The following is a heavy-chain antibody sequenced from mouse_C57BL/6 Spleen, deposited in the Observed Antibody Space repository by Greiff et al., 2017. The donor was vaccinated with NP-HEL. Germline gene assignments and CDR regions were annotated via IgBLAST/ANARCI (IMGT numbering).Heavy chain of an antibody. Sequence: EVKLMESGGGLVKPGGSLKLSCAASGFTFSSYAMSWVRQTPEKRLEWVATISDGGSYTYYPDNVKGRFTISRDNAKNNLYLQMSHLKSEDTAMYYCARRGYYYGSSYHAMDYWGQGTSVTVSS. CDR1: GFTFSSYA. CDR2: ISDGGSYT. J-gene: IGHJ4*01. V-gene: IGHV5-4*03. CDR3: ARRGYYYGSSYHAMDY. D-gene: IGHD1-1*01.